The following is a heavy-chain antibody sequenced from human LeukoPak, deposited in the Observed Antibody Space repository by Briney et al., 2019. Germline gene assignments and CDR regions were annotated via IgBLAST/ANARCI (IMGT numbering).Heavy chain of an antibody. D-gene: IGHD6-13*01. J-gene: IGHJ6*02. CDR3: SRGISGYGMDV. CDR1: GFTFSGSG. V-gene: IGHV3-73*01. Sequence: GGSLKLSCAASGFTFSGSGMHWVRQAPGKGLEWVGRIRTKVNSYATAYAASVKGRFTISRDDSKNTAYLQMDSLKTEDTAVYYCSRGISGYGMDVWGQGTTVTVSS. CDR2: IRTKVNSYAT.